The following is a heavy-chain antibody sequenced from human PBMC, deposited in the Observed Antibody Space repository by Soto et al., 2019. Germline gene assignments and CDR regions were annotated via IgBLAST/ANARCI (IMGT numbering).Heavy chain of an antibody. CDR2: IIPIFGTA. CDR3: ARYCSGGSCYSPRYYYGMDV. Sequence: SSVKVSCKASGGTFSSYAISWVRQAPGQGLEWMGGIIPIFGTANYAQKFQGRVTITADESTSTAYMELSSLRSEDTAVYYCARYCSGGSCYSPRYYYGMDVWGQGTTVTVSS. CDR1: GGTFSSYA. V-gene: IGHV1-69*13. D-gene: IGHD2-15*01. J-gene: IGHJ6*02.